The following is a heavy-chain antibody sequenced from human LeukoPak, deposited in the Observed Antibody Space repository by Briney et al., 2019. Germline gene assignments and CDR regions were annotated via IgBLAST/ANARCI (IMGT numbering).Heavy chain of an antibody. CDR2: ISGSGGST. CDR3: AKDLDIVVVPAAIWAYYYYGMDV. J-gene: IGHJ6*02. Sequence: PGGSLRLSCAASGFTFSSYAMSWVRQAPGKGLGWVSAISGSGGSTYYADSVKGRFTISRDNSKNTLYLQMNSLRAEDTAVYYCAKDLDIVVVPAAIWAYYYYGMDVWGQGTTVTVSS. D-gene: IGHD2-2*01. V-gene: IGHV3-23*01. CDR1: GFTFSSYA.